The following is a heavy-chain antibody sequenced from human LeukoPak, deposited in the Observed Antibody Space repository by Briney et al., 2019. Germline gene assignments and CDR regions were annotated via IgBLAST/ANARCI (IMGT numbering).Heavy chain of an antibody. CDR2: IYYSGST. J-gene: IGHJ4*02. Sequence: TLSLTCTVSGGSISSGDYYWSWIRQPPGKGLEWIGYIYYSGSTYYNPSLKSRVTISVDTSKNQFSLKLSSVTAADTAVYYCAREAYYYGSGSYPGIAEDYWGQGTLVTVSS. CDR1: GGSISSGDYY. CDR3: AREAYYYGSGSYPGIAEDY. D-gene: IGHD3-10*01. V-gene: IGHV4-30-4*08.